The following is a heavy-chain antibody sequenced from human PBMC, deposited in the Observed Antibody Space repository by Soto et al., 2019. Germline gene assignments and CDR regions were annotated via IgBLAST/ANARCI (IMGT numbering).Heavy chain of an antibody. CDR3: ARGSAGHYNSGTLLD. CDR2: ISDDGIND. CDR1: GFTFSSYA. J-gene: IGHJ4*02. V-gene: IGHV3-30-3*01. Sequence: QVQLVESGGGVVQPGRSLRLSCAASGFTFSSYAMHWVRQAPGKGLEWVAVISDDGINDYYADSVEGRFTISRDNSDNTLDLQMDSLRDEDTAVYYCARGSAGHYNSGTLLDWGQGALVTVSS. D-gene: IGHD3-10*01.